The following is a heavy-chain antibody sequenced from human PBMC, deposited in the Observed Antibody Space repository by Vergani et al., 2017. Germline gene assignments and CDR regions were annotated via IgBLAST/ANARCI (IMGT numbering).Heavy chain of an antibody. CDR1: GGSISSASYY. CDR2: IYITGST. D-gene: IGHD3-16*02. V-gene: IGHV4-61*02. Sequence: QVQLQESGPGLVKPSQTLSLACTVSGGSISSASYYWSWIRQPAGKGLEWIGRIYITGSTDYNPSLKSRVTISVDTSKNQFSLQLTSVTAADSALYFCASIARAPTRRNPPPDYWGQGILVTVSS. CDR3: ASIARAPTRRNPPPDY. J-gene: IGHJ4*02.